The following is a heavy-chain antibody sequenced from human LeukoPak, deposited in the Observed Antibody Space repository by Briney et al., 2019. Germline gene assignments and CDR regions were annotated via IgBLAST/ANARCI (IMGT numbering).Heavy chain of an antibody. V-gene: IGHV3-48*01. CDR3: ASTSGWYEPIDY. D-gene: IGHD6-19*01. CDR1: GFTFSSYS. CDR2: ISSGSSTI. Sequence: GGSLRLSCAASGFTFSSYSMNWVRQAPGKGLEWVSYISSGSSTIYYADSVKGRFTISRDNSKNTLYLQMNSLRAEDTAVYYCASTSGWYEPIDYWGQGTLVTVSS. J-gene: IGHJ4*02.